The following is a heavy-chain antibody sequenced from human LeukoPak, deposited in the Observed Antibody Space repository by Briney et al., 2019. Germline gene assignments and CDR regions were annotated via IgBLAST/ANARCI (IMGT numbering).Heavy chain of an antibody. J-gene: IGHJ4*02. CDR3: AKDPRSYSHFDY. Sequence: GGSLRLSCAGSGFTFSNYAMSWVRQAPGKGLERVSAITGSGGATYYADSMKGRFTISRDNSKNTLYLQMNSLRAEDTAVYYCAKDPRSYSHFDYWGQGTLVTDSS. D-gene: IGHD1-26*01. CDR1: GFTFSNYA. V-gene: IGHV3-23*01. CDR2: ITGSGGAT.